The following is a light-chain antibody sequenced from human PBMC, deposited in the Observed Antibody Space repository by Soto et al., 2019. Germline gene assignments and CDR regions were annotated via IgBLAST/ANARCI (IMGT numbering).Light chain of an antibody. Sequence: DIQMTQSPSTLSASVGDRVTITCRASQSISSWLAWYQQKPGKAPKLLIYKASTLESGVPSRFSGSGSGTEFTLTISSLQPDDFAPYYCQQSFTFGPGNKVDI. CDR3: QQSFT. J-gene: IGKJ3*01. CDR1: QSISSW. V-gene: IGKV1-5*03. CDR2: KAS.